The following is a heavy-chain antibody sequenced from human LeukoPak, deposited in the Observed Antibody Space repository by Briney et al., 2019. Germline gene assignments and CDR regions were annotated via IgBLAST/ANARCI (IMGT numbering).Heavy chain of an antibody. Sequence: SETLSLTCTVSGGSISSHYWSWIRQPPGKGLEWIGYIYYGGSTNYNPSLKSRVTISVDTSKNQFSLKLSSVTAADTAVYYCARVVVNWFDPWGQGTLVTVSS. V-gene: IGHV4-59*11. CDR1: GGSISSHY. CDR2: IYYGGST. CDR3: ARVVVNWFDP. J-gene: IGHJ5*02.